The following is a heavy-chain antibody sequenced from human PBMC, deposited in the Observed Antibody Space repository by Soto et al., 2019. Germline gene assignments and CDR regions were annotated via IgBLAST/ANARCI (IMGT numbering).Heavy chain of an antibody. V-gene: IGHV1-69*06. CDR3: ASTCGCMLYHYYGMDV. J-gene: IGHJ6*04. Sequence: QVQLVQSGAEVKKPGSSVKVSCKASGGTFSSYAISWVRQAPGQGLEWMGGIIPIFGTANYAQKFQGRVTITADKSTSTAYMELSSLRSEDTAVYYCASTCGCMLYHYYGMDVWGKGTTVTVSS. CDR2: IIPIFGTA. D-gene: IGHD2-8*01. CDR1: GGTFSSYA.